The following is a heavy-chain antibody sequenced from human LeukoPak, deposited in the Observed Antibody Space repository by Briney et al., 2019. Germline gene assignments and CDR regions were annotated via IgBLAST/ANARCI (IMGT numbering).Heavy chain of an antibody. V-gene: IGHV3-33*01. CDR1: GFTFSSYG. J-gene: IGHJ5*02. D-gene: IGHD3-10*01. CDR3: ARGRYYYGSGRSSAGFDP. CDR2: IWYGGSNK. Sequence: PGGSLRLSCAASGFTFSSYGMHWVRQAPGKGLEWVAVIWYGGSNKYYADSVKGRFTISRDNSKNTLYLQMNSLRAEDTAVYYCARGRYYYGSGRSSAGFDPWGQGTLVTVSS.